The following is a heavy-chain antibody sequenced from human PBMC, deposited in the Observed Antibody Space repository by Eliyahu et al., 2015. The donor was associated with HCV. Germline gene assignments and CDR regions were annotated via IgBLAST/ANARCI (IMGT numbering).Heavy chain of an antibody. D-gene: IGHD3-22*01. J-gene: IGHJ4*02. CDR3: TPDLEGVGYSDFDY. Sequence: EVQLVESGGGLVKPGGSLRLSCAASGFSFTNAWMSWVRQAPAKGLEWVGRIKSTSDGGTTDYPAPVKGRFTISRDDSKNMVYLQMNSLKTEDTAVYYCTPDLEGVGYSDFDYWGQGTLVTVSS. CDR1: GFSFTNAW. CDR2: IKSTSDGGTT. V-gene: IGHV3-15*01.